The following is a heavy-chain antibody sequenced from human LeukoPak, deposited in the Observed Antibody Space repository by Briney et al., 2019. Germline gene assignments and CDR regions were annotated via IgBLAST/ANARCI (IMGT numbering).Heavy chain of an antibody. J-gene: IGHJ4*02. D-gene: IGHD5-18*01. CDR1: GGSFSGYY. CDR3: ARGYSYGFGSN. Sequence: SETLSLTCAVYGGSFSGYYWSWIRQPPGKGPEWIGEINHSGSTNYNPSLKSRVTISVDTSKNQFSLKLSSVTAADTAVYYCARGYSYGFGSNWGQGTLVTVSS. V-gene: IGHV4-34*01. CDR2: INHSGST.